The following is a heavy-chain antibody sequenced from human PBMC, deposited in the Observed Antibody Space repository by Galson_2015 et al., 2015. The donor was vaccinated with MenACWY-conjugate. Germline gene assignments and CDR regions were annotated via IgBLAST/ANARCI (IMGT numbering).Heavy chain of an antibody. Sequence: SLRLSCAASGFTFSSYQMNWVRQAPGKGLEWVSYIISSGNTIYYADSVKGRFTISRDNAKNSLYLQMNSLRAEDTAVYYCARGVYDSSGYYFPWGQGTLVTVSS. CDR1: GFTFSSYQ. D-gene: IGHD3-22*01. CDR3: ARGVYDSSGYYFP. V-gene: IGHV3-48*03. J-gene: IGHJ1*01. CDR2: IISSGNTI.